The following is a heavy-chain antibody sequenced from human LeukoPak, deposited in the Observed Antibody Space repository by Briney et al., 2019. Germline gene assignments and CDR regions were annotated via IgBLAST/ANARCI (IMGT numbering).Heavy chain of an antibody. D-gene: IGHD3-3*01. CDR3: ARGRHYDFWRGYYLFDY. CDR1: GFTFSDYY. Sequence: GGSLRLSCAASGFTFSDYYMSWIRQAPGKGLECVSYISSSGSTIYYADSVKGRFTISRDNAKNSLYLQMNSLRAEDTAVYYCARGRHYDFWRGYYLFDYWGQGTLVTVSS. V-gene: IGHV3-11*04. CDR2: ISSSGSTI. J-gene: IGHJ4*02.